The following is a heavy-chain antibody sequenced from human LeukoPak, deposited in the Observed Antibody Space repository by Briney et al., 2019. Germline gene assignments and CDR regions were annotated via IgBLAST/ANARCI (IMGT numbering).Heavy chain of an antibody. CDR1: GFTFSSYA. J-gene: IGHJ5*02. D-gene: IGHD2-2*01. CDR3: AKETPGYCSSTSCPNWFDP. CDR2: ISGSGGST. Sequence: PGGSLRLSCGASGFTFSSYAMSWVRQAPGKGLEWVSAISGSGGSTYYADSVKGRFTISRDNSKNTLYLQMNSLRAEDTAVYYCAKETPGYCSSTSCPNWFDPWGQGTLVTVSS. V-gene: IGHV3-23*01.